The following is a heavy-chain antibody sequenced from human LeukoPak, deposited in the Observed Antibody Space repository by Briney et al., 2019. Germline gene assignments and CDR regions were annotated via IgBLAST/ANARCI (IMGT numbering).Heavy chain of an antibody. D-gene: IGHD5-24*01. Sequence: SEALSLTRAVYGGSFSGYYWSWIRQPPGKGLEWIGEINHSGSTNYNPSLKSRVTISVDTSKNQFSLKLSSVTAADTAVYYCARSIRWLQHSYYFDYWGQGTLVTVSS. V-gene: IGHV4-34*01. J-gene: IGHJ4*02. CDR2: INHSGST. CDR1: GGSFSGYY. CDR3: ARSIRWLQHSYYFDY.